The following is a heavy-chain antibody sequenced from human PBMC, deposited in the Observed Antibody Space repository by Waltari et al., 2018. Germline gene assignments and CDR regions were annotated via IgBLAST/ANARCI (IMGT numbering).Heavy chain of an antibody. Sequence: QVQLQESGPGLVKPSETLSLTCAVSNFYISNGYYWGWIRQPPGKGLEWIGSMYYRGTTYYNPSLKGRVTMTEDTSTDTAYMELSSLRSEDTAVYYCATVWELTYDAFDIWGQGTMVTVSS. CDR3: ATVWELTYDAFDI. CDR2: MYYRGTT. D-gene: IGHD1-26*01. CDR1: NFYISNGYY. J-gene: IGHJ3*02. V-gene: IGHV4-38-2*01.